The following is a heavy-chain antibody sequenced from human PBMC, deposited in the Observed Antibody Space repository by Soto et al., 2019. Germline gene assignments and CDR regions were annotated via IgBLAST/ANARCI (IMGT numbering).Heavy chain of an antibody. J-gene: IGHJ6*01. V-gene: IGHV4-30-4*01. D-gene: IGHD2-2*01. CDR3: ARDRPVHCSSTSCLNYYYYGMEV. CDR2: IYYSGST. Sequence: SETLSLTCTVSGVSISSGDYYWSWIRQPPGKGLEWIGYIYYSGSTYYNPSLKSRVTISVDTSKNQFSLKLSSVTAADTAVYYCARDRPVHCSSTSCLNYYYYGMEVLGQRTTVTVSS. CDR1: GVSISSGDYY.